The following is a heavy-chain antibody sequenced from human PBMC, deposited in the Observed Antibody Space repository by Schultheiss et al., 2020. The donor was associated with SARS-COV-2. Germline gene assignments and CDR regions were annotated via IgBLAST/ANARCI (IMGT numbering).Heavy chain of an antibody. V-gene: IGHV4-59*08. CDR2: IYYSGST. D-gene: IGHD4-17*01. Sequence: SETLSLTCTVSGGSISSYYWSWIRQPPGKGLEWIGYIYYSGSTNYNPSLKSRVTISVDTSKNQFSLKLSSVTAADTAVYYCARRDDYGDYPYWGQGTLVTVSS. CDR1: GGSISSYY. J-gene: IGHJ4*02. CDR3: ARRDDYGDYPY.